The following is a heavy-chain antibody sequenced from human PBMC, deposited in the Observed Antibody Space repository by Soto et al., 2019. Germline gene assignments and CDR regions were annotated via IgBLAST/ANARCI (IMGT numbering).Heavy chain of an antibody. J-gene: IGHJ4*02. CDR2: ISYDGSNK. Sequence: QVQLVESGGGVVQPGRSLRLSCAASGFTFSSYAMHWVRQAPGKGLEGVAVISYDGSNKYYADSVKGRFTISRDNSKNTLYLQMNSLRAEDTAVYYCARVAGFDYWGQGTLVTVSS. CDR1: GFTFSSYA. V-gene: IGHV3-30-3*01. CDR3: ARVAGFDY. D-gene: IGHD6-13*01.